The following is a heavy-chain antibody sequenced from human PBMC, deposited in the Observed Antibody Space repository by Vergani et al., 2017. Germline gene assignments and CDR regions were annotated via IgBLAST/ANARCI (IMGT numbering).Heavy chain of an antibody. Sequence: QLQLQESGPGLVKPSETLSLTCTVSGGSISSSSYYWGWIRQPPGKGLEWIGSIYYSGSTYYNPSLKSRVTISVDTSKNQFSLKLSSVTAADTAVYYCARARVGGYCSSTSCLNWFDPWGQGTLVTVSS. D-gene: IGHD2-2*01. J-gene: IGHJ5*02. V-gene: IGHV4-39*07. CDR1: GGSISSSSYY. CDR2: IYYSGST. CDR3: ARARVGGYCSSTSCLNWFDP.